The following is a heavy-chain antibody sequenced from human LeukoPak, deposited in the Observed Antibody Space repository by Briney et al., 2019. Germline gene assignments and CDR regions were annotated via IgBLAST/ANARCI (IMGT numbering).Heavy chain of an antibody. Sequence: PSETLSLTCIVSGVSISTYYWSWIRQPPGKGLEWIGYVYYSGSTNYSPSLKSRVTISVGTSKNQFSLKLSSVTAADTAVFYCARGARTIFGLVILDYWGQGTLVTVSS. J-gene: IGHJ4*02. D-gene: IGHD3/OR15-3a*01. CDR1: GVSISTYY. CDR2: VYYSGST. V-gene: IGHV4-59*01. CDR3: ARGARTIFGLVILDY.